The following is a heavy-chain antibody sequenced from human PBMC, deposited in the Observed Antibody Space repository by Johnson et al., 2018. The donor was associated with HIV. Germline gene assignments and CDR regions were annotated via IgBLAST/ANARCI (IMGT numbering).Heavy chain of an antibody. CDR3: ARVKGITVFGVVRPHGAFDI. CDR1: GFTVSSNY. Sequence: VQLVESGGGVVQPGRSLRLSCAASGFTVSSNYMSWVRQAPGTGLKWVAIIQSGGGTYHADSVKGRFTISRDNSKNTLYLQMNSLRVEDTAVYYCARVKGITVFGVVRPHGAFDIWGQGTMVTVSS. J-gene: IGHJ3*02. V-gene: IGHV3-66*01. CDR2: IQSGGGT. D-gene: IGHD3-3*01.